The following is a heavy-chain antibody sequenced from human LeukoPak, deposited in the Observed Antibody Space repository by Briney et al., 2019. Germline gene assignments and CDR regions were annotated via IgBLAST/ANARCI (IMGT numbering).Heavy chain of an antibody. CDR3: PTSVPLWFGH. V-gene: IGHV3-23*01. Sequence: TGGSLRLSCAASGFTFSSYAMSWVRQAPGKGLEWVSAISGIGGSTYYADAVKGRFTISRDNSKNTLYLKLNNLRAEDTAVYYCPTSVPLWFGHWGQGTLVTVSS. CDR1: GFTFSSYA. J-gene: IGHJ5*02. D-gene: IGHD6-6*01. CDR2: ISGIGGST.